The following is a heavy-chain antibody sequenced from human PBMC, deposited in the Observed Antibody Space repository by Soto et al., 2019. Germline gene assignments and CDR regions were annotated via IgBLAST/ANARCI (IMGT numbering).Heavy chain of an antibody. CDR3: ARSEWELFDY. CDR2: IKQDGSEK. V-gene: IGHV3-7*03. J-gene: IGHJ4*02. D-gene: IGHD1-26*01. Sequence: EVQLVESGGGLVQPGGSLRLSCVVSGFTFSSYWMSWVRQAPGKGLEWVANIKQDGSEKYCVDSVKGRFTISRDNAKNSLYLQMNSMRAEDTAVDYCARSEWELFDYWGQGTLVTVSS. CDR1: GFTFSSYW.